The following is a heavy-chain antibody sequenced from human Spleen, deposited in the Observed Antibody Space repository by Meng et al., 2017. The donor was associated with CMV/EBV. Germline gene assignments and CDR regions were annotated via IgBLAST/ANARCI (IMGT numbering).Heavy chain of an antibody. CDR2: INPNSGGT. Sequence: ASVKVSCRASGYTFTGYYMHWVRQAPGQGLEWMGWINPNSGGTNYAQKFQGRVTMTRDTSIITAYMELSRLRSDDTAVYYCARVLHNFYDSSGNHYGMDVWGQGTTVTVSS. V-gene: IGHV1-2*02. CDR3: ARVLHNFYDSSGNHYGMDV. J-gene: IGHJ6*02. CDR1: GYTFTGYY. D-gene: IGHD3-22*01.